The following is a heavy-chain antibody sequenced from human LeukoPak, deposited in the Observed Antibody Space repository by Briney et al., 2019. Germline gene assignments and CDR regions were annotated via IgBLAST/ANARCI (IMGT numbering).Heavy chain of an antibody. J-gene: IGHJ6*03. CDR2: IYYSGST. D-gene: IGHD3-22*01. CDR3: ARALYYDSSGYYSPYYYYYYMDV. CDR1: GGSISSYY. V-gene: IGHV4-59*12. Sequence: SETLSLTCTVSGGSISSYYWSWIRQPPGKGLEWIGSIYYSGSTYYNPSLKSRVTISVDTSKNQFFLKLSSVTAADTAVYYCARALYYDSSGYYSPYYYYYYMDVWGKGTTVTVSS.